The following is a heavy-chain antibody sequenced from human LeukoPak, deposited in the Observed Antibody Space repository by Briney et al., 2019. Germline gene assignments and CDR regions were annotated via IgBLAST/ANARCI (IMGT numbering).Heavy chain of an antibody. CDR1: GGSISSYY. CDR2: IYYSGST. J-gene: IGHJ4*02. Sequence: SETLSLTCTVSGGSISSYYWSWIRQPPGKGLEWIGYIYYSGSTNYNPSLKSRVTISVDTSKNQFSLKLSSVTAADTAVYYCARGSGYSGYDFNTRFDYWGQGTLVTVSS. D-gene: IGHD5-12*01. V-gene: IGHV4-59*01. CDR3: ARGSGYSGYDFNTRFDY.